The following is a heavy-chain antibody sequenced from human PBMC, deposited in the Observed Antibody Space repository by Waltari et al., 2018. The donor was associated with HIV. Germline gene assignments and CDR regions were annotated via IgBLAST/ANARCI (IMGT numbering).Heavy chain of an antibody. V-gene: IGHV3-23*01. CDR3: AKPRMEYAIRDHFFGLDV. CDR1: GFAFQHEP. D-gene: IGHD2-8*01. Sequence: VDLLESGGRLVQPGGSLRLACVGSGFAFQHEPVGWVGQAPGKGLEWVEGISDRGSTTFYADSVKGRFTISRDNSKNTIYLQIDSLRADDTAVYYCAKPRMEYAIRDHFFGLDVWGQGTTVTVSS. CDR2: ISDRGSTT. J-gene: IGHJ6*02.